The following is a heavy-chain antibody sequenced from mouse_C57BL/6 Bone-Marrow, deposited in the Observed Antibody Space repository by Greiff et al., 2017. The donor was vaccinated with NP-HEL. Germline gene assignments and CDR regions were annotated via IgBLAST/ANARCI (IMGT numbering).Heavy chain of an antibody. V-gene: IGHV1-53*01. CDR1: GCTFTSYL. D-gene: IGHD1-1*01. J-gene: IGHJ2*01. CDR3: ARGEYYGSRPYFDY. Sequence: QVQLQQSGTVLARPGASVKMSCKTSGCTFTSYLMHWVKQRPGQGLEWIGNIYPSNGGTNYNEKFKSKATLTVDKSSSTAYMQLSSLTSEDSAVYYCARGEYYGSRPYFDYWGQGTTLTVSS. CDR2: IYPSNGGT.